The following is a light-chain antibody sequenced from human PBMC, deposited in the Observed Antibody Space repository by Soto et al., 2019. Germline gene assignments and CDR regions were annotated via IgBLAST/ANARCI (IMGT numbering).Light chain of an antibody. Sequence: QSALTQPASVSGSPGQSITISCIGTSSDVGGYNYVSWYQQHPGKAPKLMIYDVSNRPSGVSNRFSGSKSGNTASLTISGLQAEDEADYYCSSYTSSSTPLYVFGTGTKVTVL. CDR3: SSYTSSSTPLYV. V-gene: IGLV2-14*01. J-gene: IGLJ1*01. CDR2: DVS. CDR1: SSDVGGYNY.